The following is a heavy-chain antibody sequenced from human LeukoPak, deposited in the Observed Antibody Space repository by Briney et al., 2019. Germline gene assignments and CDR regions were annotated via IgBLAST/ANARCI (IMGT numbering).Heavy chain of an antibody. CDR2: IKQDGSER. D-gene: IGHD3-3*01. V-gene: IGHV3-7*04. J-gene: IGHJ4*02. CDR3: ARVYDVWSGYYRDY. CDR1: GFTFSNYW. Sequence: GGSLRLSCAASGFTFSNYWLSWVRQAPGKGLEWVANIKQDGSERYYVDSVKGRFIVSRDNAKNSLYLEMNSLRAEDTAVYYCARVYDVWSGYYRDYWGRGTLVTVSS.